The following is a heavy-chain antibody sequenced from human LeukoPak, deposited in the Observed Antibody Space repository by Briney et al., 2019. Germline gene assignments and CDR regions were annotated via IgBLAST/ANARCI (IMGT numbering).Heavy chain of an antibody. D-gene: IGHD3-3*01. CDR1: GFTFSNSA. CDR2: IKEDGSEK. V-gene: IGHV3-7*01. CDR3: ARDGSGFYY. J-gene: IGHJ4*02. Sequence: PGGSLRLSCAASGFTFSNSAIHWVRQAPGRGLEWVANIKEDGSEKYYVDSVKGRFTISRDNAKNSLNLQMNSLRAEDTAVYFCARDGSGFYYWGQGTLVTVSS.